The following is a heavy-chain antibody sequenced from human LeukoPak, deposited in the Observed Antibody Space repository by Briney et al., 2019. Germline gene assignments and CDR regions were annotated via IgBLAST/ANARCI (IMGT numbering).Heavy chain of an antibody. CDR1: RFPVSSIY. D-gene: IGHD6-19*01. Sequence: PGGSLSLSCAVSRFPVSSIYMSWVRQAPGGGLEWVSVIYSGGSTYYADYLKGRFTISRDNSKNTLYLQMNSLRAEDTAVYYCARRGSSRGFYKEYWGQGTLVTVSS. CDR3: ARRGSSRGFYKEY. J-gene: IGHJ4*02. V-gene: IGHV3-66*01. CDR2: IYSGGST.